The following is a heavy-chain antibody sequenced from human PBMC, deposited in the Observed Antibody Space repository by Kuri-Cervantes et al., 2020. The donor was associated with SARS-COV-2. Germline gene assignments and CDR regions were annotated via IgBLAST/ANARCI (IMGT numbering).Heavy chain of an antibody. Sequence: GESLKISCAASGFTFSDYWMHWVRQAPGKGPMWVSSISYDGGRTMYADSVRGRFTISRDNAKNTLFRQMNSLRLEDTAVYYCVRDCTISSCSNAGKYWGQGTLVTVSS. D-gene: IGHD6-13*01. J-gene: IGHJ4*02. CDR2: ISYDGGRT. CDR3: VRDCTISSCSNAGKY. V-gene: IGHV3-74*03. CDR1: GFTFSDYW.